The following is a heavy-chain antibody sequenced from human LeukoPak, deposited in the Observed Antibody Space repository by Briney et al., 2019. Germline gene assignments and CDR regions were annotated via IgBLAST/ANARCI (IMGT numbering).Heavy chain of an antibody. CDR3: TRSPSLGGSYWGFDY. CDR2: LSPDGSSS. CDR1: GFTFSIYW. V-gene: IGHV3-74*01. Sequence: VGSLRLSCAASGFTFSIYWMHCVRHAPGKGLWCVSRLSPDGSSSIYADSVKGRFTVSRDNAKNTLYLQMNSLRADDTAVYYCTRSPSLGGSYWGFDYWGHGTLLTVSS. J-gene: IGHJ4*01. D-gene: IGHD1-26*01.